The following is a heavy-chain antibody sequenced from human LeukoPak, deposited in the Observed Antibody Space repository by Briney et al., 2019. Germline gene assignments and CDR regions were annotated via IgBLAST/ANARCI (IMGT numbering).Heavy chain of an antibody. CDR3: ARRGGSGWYVYFDY. D-gene: IGHD6-19*01. Sequence: SETLSLTCTVSGGSISSYYWSWLRQPPGKGLEWIGYIYYSGSTNYNPSLKSRVTISVDTSKNQFSLKLSSVTAADTAVYYCARRGGSGWYVYFDYWGQGTLVTVSS. V-gene: IGHV4-59*08. CDR2: IYYSGST. CDR1: GGSISSYY. J-gene: IGHJ4*02.